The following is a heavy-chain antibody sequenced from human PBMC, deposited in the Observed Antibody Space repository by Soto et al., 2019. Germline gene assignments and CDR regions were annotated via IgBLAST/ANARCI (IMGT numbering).Heavy chain of an antibody. CDR1: GGSISSRSYY. CDR2: IYYSGST. V-gene: IGHV4-39*01. D-gene: IGHD4-17*01. Sequence: QLQLQESGPGLVKPSETLSLTCTVSGGSISSRSYYWGWIRQPPGKGLEWIGSIYYSGSTYYNPSPKSRVTLPVYTSKIQVSLKLSSVTAADTAVYYCAIHDYGGNSYYFDYWGQGTLVTVSS. J-gene: IGHJ4*02. CDR3: AIHDYGGNSYYFDY.